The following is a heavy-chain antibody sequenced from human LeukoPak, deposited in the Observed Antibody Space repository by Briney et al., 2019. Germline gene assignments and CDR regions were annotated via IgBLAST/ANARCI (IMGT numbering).Heavy chain of an antibody. CDR2: IIPILGIA. CDR1: GYTSTSYY. D-gene: IGHD3-10*01. V-gene: IGHV1-69*04. Sequence: GASVKVSCKASGYTSTSYYMHWVRQAPGQGLEWVGRIIPILGIANYAQKFQGRVTITADKSTSTAYMELSSLRSEDTAVYYCARDNNYYGSGSDNWFDPWGQGTLVTVSS. CDR3: ARDNNYYGSGSDNWFDP. J-gene: IGHJ5*02.